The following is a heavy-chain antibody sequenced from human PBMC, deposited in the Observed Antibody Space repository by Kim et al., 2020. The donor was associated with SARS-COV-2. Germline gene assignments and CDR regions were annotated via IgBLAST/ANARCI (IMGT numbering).Heavy chain of an antibody. CDR1: GFTFSGSA. J-gene: IGHJ6*02. Sequence: GGSLRLSCVASGFTFSGSAMHWVRQASGKGLEWVGRIRDKANNYATAYTASVKGRFTISRDDSKNTAYLQMNSLKTEDTAVYYCTRPIPGTGYGMDVWGQGTTVTVSS. CDR3: TRPIPGTGYGMDV. V-gene: IGHV3-73*01. D-gene: IGHD3-9*01. CDR2: IRDKANNYAT.